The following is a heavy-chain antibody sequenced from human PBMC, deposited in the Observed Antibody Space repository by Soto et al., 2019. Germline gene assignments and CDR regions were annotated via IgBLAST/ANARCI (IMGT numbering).Heavy chain of an antibody. CDR2: LYYGGTT. Sequence: SETLSLTCTVSGGSFSGSTYYWGWVRQPPGKGLEWIGCLYYGGTTYYNPSLKSRVTISVDTSNNQFSLKLSSVTAADTAVYYCARDGGFCTNGVCPVYYYYGMDVWGQGTTVTVSS. D-gene: IGHD2-8*01. CDR1: GGSFSGSTYY. J-gene: IGHJ6*02. V-gene: IGHV4-39*07. CDR3: ARDGGFCTNGVCPVYYYYGMDV.